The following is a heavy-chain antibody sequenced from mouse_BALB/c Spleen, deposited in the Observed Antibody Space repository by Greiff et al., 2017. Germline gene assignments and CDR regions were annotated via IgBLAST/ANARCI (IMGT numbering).Heavy chain of an antibody. J-gene: IGHJ4*01. CDR3: ARHLYFMDY. CDR2: INPGSGGT. CDR1: GYAFTNYL. Sequence: VQLQQSGAELVRPGTSVKVSCKASGYAFTNYLIEWVKQRPGQGLEWIGVINPGSGGTNYNEKFKGKATLTADKSSSTAYMQLSSLTSDDSAVYFCARHLYFMDYWGQGTSVTVSS. D-gene: IGHD2-1*01. V-gene: IGHV1-54*03.